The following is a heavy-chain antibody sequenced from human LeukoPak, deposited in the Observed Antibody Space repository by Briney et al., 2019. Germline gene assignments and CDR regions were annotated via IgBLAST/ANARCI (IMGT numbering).Heavy chain of an antibody. J-gene: IGHJ4*02. CDR3: ARGSLYCSSTSCYAPFDY. V-gene: IGHV1-18*01. Sequence: ASVKVSCKASGYTFTSYGISWVRQAPGQGLEWMGWISAYNGNTNYAQKLQSRVTMTTDTSTSTAYMELRSLRSDDTAVYYCARGSLYCSSTSCYAPFDYWGQGTLVTVSS. D-gene: IGHD2-2*01. CDR1: GYTFTSYG. CDR2: ISAYNGNT.